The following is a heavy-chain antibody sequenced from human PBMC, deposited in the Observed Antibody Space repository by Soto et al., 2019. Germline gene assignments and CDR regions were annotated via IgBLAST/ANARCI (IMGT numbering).Heavy chain of an antibody. CDR1: GYTFTGYY. J-gene: IGHJ6*03. D-gene: IGHD2-2*01. V-gene: IGHV1-2*04. CDR2: INPNSGGT. Sequence: GASVKVSCKASGYTFTGYYMHWVRQAPGQGLEWMGWINPNSGGTNYAQKFQGWVTMTRDTSISTAYMELSRLRSDDTAVYYCARGLTNCSSTSCQNGDYYYHYMDVWGKGTTVTVSS. CDR3: ARGLTNCSSTSCQNGDYYYHYMDV.